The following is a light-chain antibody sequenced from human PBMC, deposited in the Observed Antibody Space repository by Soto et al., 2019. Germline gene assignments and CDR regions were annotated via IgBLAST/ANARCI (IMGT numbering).Light chain of an antibody. V-gene: IGKV3-20*01. J-gene: IGKJ1*01. CDR1: QRVDRNY. Sequence: EIVLTQSPGTLSLSPGESATLSCRASQRVDRNYLAWYQQRPCQAPRLLIYGASRRATGIPPRFSGSASGTEFVLTISGLEAEHFAVYYCHQFASTPRTFGQGNKVE. CDR3: HQFASTPRT. CDR2: GAS.